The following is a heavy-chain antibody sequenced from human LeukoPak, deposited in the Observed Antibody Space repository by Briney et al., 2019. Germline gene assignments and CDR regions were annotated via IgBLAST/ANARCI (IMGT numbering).Heavy chain of an antibody. CDR3: AAAYSSSWYSPNLFDP. CDR1: GYTFTSYG. V-gene: IGHV1-18*01. J-gene: IGHJ5*02. D-gene: IGHD6-13*01. Sequence: ASVKVSCKASGYTFTSYGISWVRQAPGQGLEWMGWISAYNGNTNYAQKLQGRVTVTTDTSTSTAYMELRSLRSDDTAVYYCAAAYSSSWYSPNLFDPWGQGTLVTVSS. CDR2: ISAYNGNT.